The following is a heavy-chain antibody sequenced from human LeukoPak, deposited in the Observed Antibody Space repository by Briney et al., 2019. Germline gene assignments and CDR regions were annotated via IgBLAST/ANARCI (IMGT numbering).Heavy chain of an antibody. J-gene: IGHJ4*02. V-gene: IGHV4-4*02. Sequence: SGTLSLTCAVSGGSISSNHWWSWVRQSPGKGLEWIGEIYHSGNTNYNPSLKSRVTISIDKSKNQFSLKLTSVTAADTAVYYCARDRVDYYDSTGLLDYWGQGTLVTVSS. CDR3: ARDRVDYYDSTGLLDY. CDR1: GGSISSNHW. D-gene: IGHD3-22*01. CDR2: IYHSGNT.